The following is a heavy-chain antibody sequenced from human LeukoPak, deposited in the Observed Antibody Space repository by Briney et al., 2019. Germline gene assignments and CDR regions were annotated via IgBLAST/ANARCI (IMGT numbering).Heavy chain of an antibody. D-gene: IGHD5-24*01. CDR1: GFTFDDYA. Sequence: PGGSLRLSCAASGFTFDDYAMHWVRQAPGKGLEWVSGISWNSGNLVYADSVKGRFTISRDNAKNSLYLQMNSLRAEDTALYYCAKDIKMATITGPFDYWGQGTLVTVSS. CDR3: AKDIKMATITGPFDY. CDR2: ISWNSGNL. V-gene: IGHV3-9*01. J-gene: IGHJ4*02.